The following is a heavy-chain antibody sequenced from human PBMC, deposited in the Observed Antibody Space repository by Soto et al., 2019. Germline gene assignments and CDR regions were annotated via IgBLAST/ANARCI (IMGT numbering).Heavy chain of an antibody. CDR3: AKASTSYYDSSGYSGY. V-gene: IGHV3-23*01. J-gene: IGHJ4*02. CDR2: ISGSGGST. D-gene: IGHD3-22*01. Sequence: LRLSCAASGFTFSRYAMSWVRQAPGKGLEWVSAISGSGGSTYYADSVKGRFTISRDNSKNTLYLQMNSLRAEDTAVYYCAKASTSYYDSSGYSGYWGQGTLVTVYS. CDR1: GFTFSRYA.